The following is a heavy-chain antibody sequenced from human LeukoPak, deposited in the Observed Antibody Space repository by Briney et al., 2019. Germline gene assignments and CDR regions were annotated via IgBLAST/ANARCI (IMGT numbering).Heavy chain of an antibody. J-gene: IGHJ5*02. CDR2: MKSKPEGGTT. CDR1: GFTFVNAS. V-gene: IGHV3-15*01. CDR3: TTGNP. Sequence: GGSLRLSCLTSGFTFVNASMGWVRQAPGKGLEWVGLMKSKPEGGTTFYAAPVKDRFSISRDDSRNTLYLQMNSLTIGDTGVYYCTTGNPWGQGTLVTVSS.